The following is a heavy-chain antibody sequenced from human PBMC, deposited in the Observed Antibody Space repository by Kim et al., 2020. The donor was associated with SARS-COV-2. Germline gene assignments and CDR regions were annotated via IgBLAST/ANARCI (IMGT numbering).Heavy chain of an antibody. J-gene: IGHJ4*02. CDR3: ARQQPVVPAAISY. D-gene: IGHD2-2*01. Sequence: YTPSLKSRVTISVDTSKNQFSLKLSSVTAADTAVYYCARQQPVVPAAISYWGQGTLVTVSS. V-gene: IGHV4-39*01.